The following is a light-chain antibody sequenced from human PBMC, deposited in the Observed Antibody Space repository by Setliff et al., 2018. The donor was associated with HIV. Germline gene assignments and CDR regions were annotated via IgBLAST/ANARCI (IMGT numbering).Light chain of an antibody. CDR2: DAS. CDR1: QSVSSS. V-gene: IGKV3-11*01. J-gene: IGKJ1*01. CDR3: QQYTNWPGT. Sequence: EIVLTQSPATLSLSPGERATLSCRASQSVSSSLAWYQQKPGQAPRLLIYDASNRATGIPARFSGSGSGTDFTLTISSLEPEDFAVYYCQQYTNWPGTFGQGTKV.